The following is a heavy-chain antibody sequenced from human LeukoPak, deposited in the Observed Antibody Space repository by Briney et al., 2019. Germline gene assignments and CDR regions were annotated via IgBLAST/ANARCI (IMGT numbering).Heavy chain of an antibody. CDR2: IIPIFDTA. J-gene: IGHJ6*02. Sequence: ASVKVSCKASGGTFSSFTISWVRQAPGQGLEWMGGIIPIFDTADYAQKFQGRVTITADESTSTAYMELSSLRSEDTAVFYCARISLGAIWGYYYGMDVWGQGTTVTVSS. D-gene: IGHD1-26*01. V-gene: IGHV1-69*13. CDR3: ARISLGAIWGYYYGMDV. CDR1: GGTFSSFT.